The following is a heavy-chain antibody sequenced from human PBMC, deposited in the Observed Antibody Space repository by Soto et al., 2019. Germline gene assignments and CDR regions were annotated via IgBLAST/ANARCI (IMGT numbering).Heavy chain of an antibody. CDR2: IHYSGST. CDR1: GGSISSRSYY. Sequence: QLQLQESGPGLVKPSETLSLTCTVSGGSISSRSYYWGWIRQPPGKGLEWIGSIHYSGSTYYNPSLESRVTISIDTSKNQFSLKVSSVTAADTAVYYCARHPGAYEGNYMDVWGKGTTVTVSS. D-gene: IGHD3-10*01. V-gene: IGHV4-39*01. J-gene: IGHJ6*03. CDR3: ARHPGAYEGNYMDV.